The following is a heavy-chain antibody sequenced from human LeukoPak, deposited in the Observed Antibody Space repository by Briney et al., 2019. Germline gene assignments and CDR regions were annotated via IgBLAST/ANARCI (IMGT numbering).Heavy chain of an antibody. J-gene: IGHJ4*02. CDR3: ARWLTTVTTVDY. CDR1: GGSFSSGSYY. Sequence: SETLSLTCTVSGGSFSSGSYYWRWIRQPPGKGLEWIGYIYYSGSTNYNPSLKSRVTISVDTSKNQFSLKLSSVTAADTAVYYCARWLTTVTTVDYWGQGTLVTVSS. CDR2: IYYSGST. V-gene: IGHV4-61*01. D-gene: IGHD4-17*01.